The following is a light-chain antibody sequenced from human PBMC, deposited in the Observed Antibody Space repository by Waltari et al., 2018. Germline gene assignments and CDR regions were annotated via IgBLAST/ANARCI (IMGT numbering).Light chain of an antibody. CDR2: YDD. J-gene: IGLJ2*01. V-gene: IGLV1-36*01. Sequence: QSVLTQPPSVSEAPRQRVTISCSGSSSNIGNNAVNWYQQLPGGAPKLLIYYDDLLPSWVSDRFAGSKSGTSASMAIGGLLSEDEGDYYCAAWDDSLNAVVFGGGTKLTVL. CDR3: AAWDDSLNAVV. CDR1: SSNIGNNA.